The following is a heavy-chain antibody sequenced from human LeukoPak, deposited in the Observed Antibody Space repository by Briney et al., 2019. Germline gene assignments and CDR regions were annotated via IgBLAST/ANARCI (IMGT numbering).Heavy chain of an antibody. Sequence: ASVKVSCKASGYTFTGYYMHWVRQAPGQGLEWMGWINPNSGGTNYAQKFQGRVTMTRDTSISTAYMELSRLRSDDTAVYYCARDSLSPADYDFWSGYYWGYFDCWGQGTLVTVSS. CDR3: ARDSLSPADYDFWSGYYWGYFDC. J-gene: IGHJ4*02. CDR1: GYTFTGYY. CDR2: INPNSGGT. D-gene: IGHD3-3*01. V-gene: IGHV1-2*02.